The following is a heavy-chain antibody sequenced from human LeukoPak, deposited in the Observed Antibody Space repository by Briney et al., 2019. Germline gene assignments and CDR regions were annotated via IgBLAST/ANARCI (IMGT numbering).Heavy chain of an antibody. D-gene: IGHD3-9*01. CDR2: IYYSGST. Sequence: PSETLSLTCTVSGGSISSGGYYWSWIRQHPGKGLEWIGYIYYSGSTYYNPSLKSRVTISVDTSKNQFSLKLSSVTAADTAVYYCSLSRYCDILTGDPGAFDIWGQGTMVTVSS. J-gene: IGHJ3*02. CDR3: SLSRYCDILTGDPGAFDI. V-gene: IGHV4-31*03. CDR1: GGSISSGGYY.